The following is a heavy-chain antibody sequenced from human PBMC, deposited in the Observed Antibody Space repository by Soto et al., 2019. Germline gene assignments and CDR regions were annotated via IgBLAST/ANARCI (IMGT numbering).Heavy chain of an antibody. CDR3: ARRIYYDSSGYRDYFDY. D-gene: IGHD3-22*01. Sequence: SVKVSCKASGGTFSSYAISWVRQAPGQGLEWMGGIIPIFGTANYAQKFQGRVTITADESTSTAYMELSSLRSEDTAVYYCARRIYYDSSGYRDYFDYWGQGTLVTVSS. CDR1: GGTFSSYA. V-gene: IGHV1-69*13. J-gene: IGHJ4*02. CDR2: IIPIFGTA.